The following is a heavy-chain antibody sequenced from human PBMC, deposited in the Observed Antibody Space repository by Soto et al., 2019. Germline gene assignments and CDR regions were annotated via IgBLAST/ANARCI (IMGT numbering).Heavy chain of an antibody. D-gene: IGHD3-16*01. Sequence: LRLSCAASGFTFSSYGMHWVRQAPGKGLEWVAVISYDGSNKYYADSVRGRFTISRDNSKNTLYLQMNSLRAEDTAVYYCAKDTSMITFGMYYYYYGMDVWGQGTTVTVSS. V-gene: IGHV3-30*18. CDR3: AKDTSMITFGMYYYYYGMDV. CDR1: GFTFSSYG. CDR2: ISYDGSNK. J-gene: IGHJ6*02.